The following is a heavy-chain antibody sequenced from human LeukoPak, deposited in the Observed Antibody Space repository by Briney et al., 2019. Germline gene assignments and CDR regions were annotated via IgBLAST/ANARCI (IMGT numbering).Heavy chain of an antibody. CDR1: GFTFSSYA. Sequence: GGSLRLSCAASGFTFSSYAMNWARQAPGKGLEWVSGISGGGGSTYYADSVKGRFTISRDNSKNTLYLQMSSLRGEDTAVFYCAKISSSGTYYTYWGQGTLVTVSS. V-gene: IGHV3-23*01. D-gene: IGHD3-10*01. CDR2: ISGGGGST. J-gene: IGHJ4*02. CDR3: AKISSSGTYYTY.